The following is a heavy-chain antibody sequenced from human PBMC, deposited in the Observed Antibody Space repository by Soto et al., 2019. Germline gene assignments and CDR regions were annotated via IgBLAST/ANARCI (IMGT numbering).Heavy chain of an antibody. D-gene: IGHD6-25*01. J-gene: IGHJ5*02. V-gene: IGHV3-9*01. CDR2: ISWNSGSI. CDR3: AKDIHIHTGPAGS. Sequence: GGSLRLSCAASGFTFDVYAIHWFRQVPGKGLEWVSGISWNSGSIGYADSVKGRFTISRDNAKNSLYLQMNSLRAEDTALYYCAKDIHIHTGPAGSWGQGTLVTAPQ. CDR1: GFTFDVYA.